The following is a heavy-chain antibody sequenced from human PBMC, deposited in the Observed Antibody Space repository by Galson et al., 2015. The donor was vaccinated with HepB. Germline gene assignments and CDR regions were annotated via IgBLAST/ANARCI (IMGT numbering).Heavy chain of an antibody. D-gene: IGHD6-13*01. CDR1: GFTFSDHY. CDR2: TRNKANGYTT. Sequence: SLGLSCAASGFTFSDHYMDWVRQAPGKGLEWVGRTRNKANGYTTEYAASVKGRFTISRDDSKNSLYLQTNTLKTEDTAVYYCARVRGSSWSTNFFDSWGQGTLVTVSS. V-gene: IGHV3-72*01. J-gene: IGHJ4*02. CDR3: ARVRGSSWSTNFFDS.